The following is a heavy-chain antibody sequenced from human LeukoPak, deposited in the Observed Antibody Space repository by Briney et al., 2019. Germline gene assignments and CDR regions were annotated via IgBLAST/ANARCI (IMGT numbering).Heavy chain of an antibody. CDR1: GITLSNYG. CDR2: ISDSGGRT. CDR3: AKRGVVIRVILVGFHKEAYYFDS. D-gene: IGHD3-22*01. J-gene: IGHJ4*02. V-gene: IGHV3-23*01. Sequence: GGPLRLSCAVSGITLSNYGMSWVRQAPGKGLEWFAGISDSGGRTNYADSVKDRFTTSRDNPKNTLYLQMSSLGAEATAVYFCAKRGVVIRVILVGFHKEAYYFDSWGQGALVTVSS.